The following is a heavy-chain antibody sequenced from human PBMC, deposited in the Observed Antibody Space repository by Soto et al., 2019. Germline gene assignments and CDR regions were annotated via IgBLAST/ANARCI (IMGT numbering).Heavy chain of an antibody. CDR1: GGTFSSYA. CDR3: ARSQGSSTSLEIYYYYYYGMDV. CDR2: IIPISDTT. J-gene: IGHJ6*02. D-gene: IGHD2-2*01. V-gene: IGHV1-69*01. Sequence: QVQLVHSGAEVKKPGSSVKVSCKASGGTFSSYALSWVRQAPGQGLEWMGGIIPISDTTNYAQKFQGRVTITADESTSTAYMELSSLRSEDTAVYYCARSQGSSTSLEIYYYYYYGMDVWGQGTTVTVSS.